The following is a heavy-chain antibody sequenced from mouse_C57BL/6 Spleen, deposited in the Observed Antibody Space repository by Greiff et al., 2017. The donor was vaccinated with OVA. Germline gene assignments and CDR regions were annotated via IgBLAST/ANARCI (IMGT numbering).Heavy chain of an antibody. V-gene: IGHV5-9-1*02. CDR1: GFTFSSYA. CDR3: TGDRGIYYGYGGFAY. J-gene: IGHJ3*01. D-gene: IGHD2-2*01. Sequence: EVQLVESGEGLVKPGGSLKLSCAASGFTFSSYAMSWVRQTPEKRLEWVAYISSGADCIYYADTVKGRFTISRDNARNTLYLQMRSLKSDDTAMYYCTGDRGIYYGYGGFAYWGQGTLVTVSA. CDR2: ISSGADCI.